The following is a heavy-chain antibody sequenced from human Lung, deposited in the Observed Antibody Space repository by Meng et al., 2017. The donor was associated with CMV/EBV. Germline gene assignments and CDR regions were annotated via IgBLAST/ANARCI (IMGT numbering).Heavy chain of an antibody. J-gene: IGHJ3*02. D-gene: IGHD5-12*01. CDR2: IDWDDDK. V-gene: IGHV2-70D*14. Sequence: GPXLVXPTQTLTLTCTFSGFSLSTSGMRVSWIRQPPGQALEWLARIDWDDDKFYNTSLKTRLTVSKDTSANQVVFTMTNMDPVDTATYYCARFQIGYVGAFDIWGPGTXVTVAS. CDR3: ARFQIGYVGAFDI. CDR1: GFSLSTSGMR.